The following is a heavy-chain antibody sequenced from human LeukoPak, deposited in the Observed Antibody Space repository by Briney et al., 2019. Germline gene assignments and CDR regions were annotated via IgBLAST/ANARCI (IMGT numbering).Heavy chain of an antibody. Sequence: SETLSLTCTVSGGSISSSSYYWGGIRPPPGKGLEWIGSIYYSGSTYYNPSLKSPVTTSVDTSKNQFSLKLSPVTAADTAVYYCSRVRATMVGVYFDYWGQGTLVTVSS. J-gene: IGHJ4*02. V-gene: IGHV4-39*01. D-gene: IGHD5-12*01. CDR3: SRVRATMVGVYFDY. CDR1: GGSISSSSYY. CDR2: IYYSGST.